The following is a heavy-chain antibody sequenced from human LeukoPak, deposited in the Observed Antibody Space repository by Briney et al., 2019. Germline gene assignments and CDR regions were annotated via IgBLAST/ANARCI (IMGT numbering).Heavy chain of an antibody. CDR1: GGSFSGYS. D-gene: IGHD3-9*01. CDR2: INHSGST. J-gene: IGHJ2*01. V-gene: IGHV4-34*01. Sequence: SETLSLTCAVYGGSFSGYSWSWIRQPPGKGLEWIGEINHSGSTNYNPSLKSRVTISVDTSKNQFSLKLRSVTAADTAVYYCASSLLYYDILTGYYSYWYFDLWGRGTLVTVSS. CDR3: ASSLLYYDILTGYYSYWYFDL.